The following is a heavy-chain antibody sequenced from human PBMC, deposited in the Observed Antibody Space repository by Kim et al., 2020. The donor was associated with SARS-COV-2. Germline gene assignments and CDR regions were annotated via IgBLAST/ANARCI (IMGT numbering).Heavy chain of an antibody. CDR2: ISGSVGST. V-gene: IGHV3-23*01. CDR1: GFTLSSYG. D-gene: IGHD6-13*01. J-gene: IGHJ5*02. CDR3: AKGAAFDP. Sequence: GGSLRLSCAASGFTLSSYGMSWVRQAPGKGLEWLSVISGSVGSTYYADSVKGRFTISRDNSKNTLYLQMNSLRVEDTAVYYCAKGAAFDPWGQGTLVTVSS.